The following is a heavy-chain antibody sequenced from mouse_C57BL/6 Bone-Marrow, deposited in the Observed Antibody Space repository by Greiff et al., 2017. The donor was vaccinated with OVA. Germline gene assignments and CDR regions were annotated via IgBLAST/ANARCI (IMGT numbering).Heavy chain of an antibody. CDR3: TSYGNFDY. J-gene: IGHJ2*01. CDR1: GFNIKDAY. Sequence: VQLQQSGAELVRPGASVKLSCTASGFNIKDAYMHWVKQRPEQGLSWIGWIDPENGDTEYASKFQGKATITADTSSNTAYLQLSSLTSEDTAVYYCTSYGNFDYWGQGTTLTVSS. V-gene: IGHV14-4*01. CDR2: IDPENGDT. D-gene: IGHD2-1*01.